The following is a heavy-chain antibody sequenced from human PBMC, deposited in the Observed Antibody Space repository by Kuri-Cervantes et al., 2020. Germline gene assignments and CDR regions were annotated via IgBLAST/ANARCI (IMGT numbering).Heavy chain of an antibody. CDR3: AKEALAYCGGDCYSPLDY. CDR1: GFTFSSYA. V-gene: IGHV3-48*01. CDR2: ISSSSSTI. Sequence: ETLSLTCAASGFTFSSYAMHWVRQAPGKGLEWVSYISSSSSTIYYADSVKGRFTISRDNAKNSLYLQMNSLRAEDTAVYYCAKEALAYCGGDCYSPLDYWGQGTLVTVSS. J-gene: IGHJ4*02. D-gene: IGHD2-21*02.